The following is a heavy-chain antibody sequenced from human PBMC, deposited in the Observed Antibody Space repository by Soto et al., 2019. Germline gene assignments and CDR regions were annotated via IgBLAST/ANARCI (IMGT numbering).Heavy chain of an antibody. J-gene: IGHJ4*02. V-gene: IGHV4-59*01. CDR3: ACLRRYRGSPSDY. Sequence: SETLSLTCTVSGDSSSSYYWSWIRQPPGKGLEWIGYISYSGNTNYNPSLKSRVTISIDTSKNQFSLKVTSVTAADTAVYYCACLRRYRGSPSDYWGQGAQVTVSS. CDR1: GDSSSSYY. D-gene: IGHD2-15*01. CDR2: ISYSGNT.